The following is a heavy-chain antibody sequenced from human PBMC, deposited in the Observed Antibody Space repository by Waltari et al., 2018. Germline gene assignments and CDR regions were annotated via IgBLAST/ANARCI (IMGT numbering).Heavy chain of an antibody. D-gene: IGHD3-16*02. CDR3: ARLKIMITFGGVIVIPSPFDY. CDR2: ISAYNGNT. Sequence: QVQLVQSGAEVKKPGASVKVSCKASGYTFTSYGISWFRQAPGQGLEWMGWISAYNGNTNYAQKLQGRVTMTTDTSTSTAYMELRSLRSDDTAVYYCARLKIMITFGGVIVIPSPFDYWGQGTLVTVSS. J-gene: IGHJ4*02. V-gene: IGHV1-18*01. CDR1: GYTFTSYG.